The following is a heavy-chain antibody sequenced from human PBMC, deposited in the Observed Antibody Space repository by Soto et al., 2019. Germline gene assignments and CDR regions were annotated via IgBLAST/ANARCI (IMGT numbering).Heavy chain of an antibody. D-gene: IGHD4-17*01. V-gene: IGHV3-30-3*01. CDR1: GFTFSSYA. CDR2: ISYDGSNK. J-gene: IGHJ3*02. Sequence: QVQLVESGGGVVQPGRSLRLSCAASGFTFSSYAMHWVRQAPGKGLEWVAVISYDGSNKYYADSVKGRFTISRDNSKNTXCLQMNSLRAEETAVYYCARDRRLRGIPGRSDAFDIWGQGTMVTVSS. CDR3: ARDRRLRGIPGRSDAFDI.